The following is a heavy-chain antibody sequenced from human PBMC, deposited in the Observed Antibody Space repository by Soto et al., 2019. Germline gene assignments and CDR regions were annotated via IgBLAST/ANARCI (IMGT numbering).Heavy chain of an antibody. J-gene: IGHJ4*02. CDR3: TRGPFSGYDSYFDY. CDR2: LRLGGQAT. Sequence: QVQLVQSGAEAKKPGASVRISCQASGYTFSHYHINWVRQAPGHGLEWIGILRLGGQATTDSQKFQGRVTMTSDTSTATVYMELSSLRSDDTAVYYCTRGPFSGYDSYFDYWGQGTLITVSS. D-gene: IGHD5-12*01. V-gene: IGHV1-46*03. CDR1: GYTFSHYH.